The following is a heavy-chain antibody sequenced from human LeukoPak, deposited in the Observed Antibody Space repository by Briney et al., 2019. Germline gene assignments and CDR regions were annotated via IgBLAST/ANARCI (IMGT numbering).Heavy chain of an antibody. Sequence: GGSLRLSCAASGFTFSSYAMHWVRQAPGKGLEWVAVISYDGSNKYYADSVKGRFTISRDNSKNTLYPQMNSLRAEDAAVYYCARDCRGDYFDYWGQGTLVTVSS. CDR3: ARDCRGDYFDY. V-gene: IGHV3-30-3*01. D-gene: IGHD2-15*01. CDR1: GFTFSSYA. J-gene: IGHJ4*02. CDR2: ISYDGSNK.